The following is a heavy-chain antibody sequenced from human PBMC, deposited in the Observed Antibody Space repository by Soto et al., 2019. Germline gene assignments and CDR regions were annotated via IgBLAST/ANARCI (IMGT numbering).Heavy chain of an antibody. CDR1: GFTFSSYA. V-gene: IGHV3-23*01. J-gene: IGHJ3*02. D-gene: IGHD6-19*01. CDR2: VSGSGGST. Sequence: GGSLRLSCAASGFTFSSYAMSWVRQAPGKGLEWVSAVSGSGGSTYYADSVKGRFTISRDNSKNTLYLQMNSLRAEDTAVYYCAKVRLGSGWSRDHDAFDIWGQGTMVTVSS. CDR3: AKVRLGSGWSRDHDAFDI.